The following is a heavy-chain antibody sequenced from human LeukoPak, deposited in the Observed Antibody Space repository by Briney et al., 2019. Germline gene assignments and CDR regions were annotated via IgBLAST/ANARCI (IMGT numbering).Heavy chain of an antibody. CDR2: IYYSGST. CDR1: GGSISSSSYY. Sequence: SETLSLTYTVSGGSISSSSYYWGWIRQPPGKGLEWIGSIYYSGSTYYNPSLKNRVTISVDTSKNQLSLRLSSVTAADRAVYYCAREAPAASTSFYYFMDVWGKGTTVTVSS. J-gene: IGHJ6*03. D-gene: IGHD2-2*01. V-gene: IGHV4-39*07. CDR3: AREAPAASTSFYYFMDV.